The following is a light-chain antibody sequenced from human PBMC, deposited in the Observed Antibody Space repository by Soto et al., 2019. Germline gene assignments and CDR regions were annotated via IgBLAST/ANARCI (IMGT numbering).Light chain of an antibody. CDR1: SSNIGSRS. J-gene: IGLJ3*02. CDR2: RDN. V-gene: IGLV1-47*01. Sequence: QSVLTQPPSTSGTPGQRVTISCSGSSSNIGSRSVHWFQQLPGTAPKLLIYRDNQRPSGVPDRFSGSKSGTSASLAISGLRSDDEADYNCAAWDDSLRGWVFGGGTKLTVL. CDR3: AAWDDSLRGWV.